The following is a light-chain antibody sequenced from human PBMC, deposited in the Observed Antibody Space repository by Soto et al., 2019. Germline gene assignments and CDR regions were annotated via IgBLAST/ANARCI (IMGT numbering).Light chain of an antibody. V-gene: IGKV3-20*01. CDR1: QSVSSSY. CDR2: GAS. J-gene: IGKJ4*01. Sequence: EIVLTQSPGTLSLSPGERATLSCRASQSVSSSYLAWYQQKPGQAPRLLIYGASSRATGIPDRFSGSGSGTDFTLTINRLEPEDFAVYYCHQYGSSPLTFGGGTKV. CDR3: HQYGSSPLT.